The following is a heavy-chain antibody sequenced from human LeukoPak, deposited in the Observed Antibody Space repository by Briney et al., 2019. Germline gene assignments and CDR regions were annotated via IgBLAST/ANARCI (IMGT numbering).Heavy chain of an antibody. Sequence: SVKVSCKASGGTFSSYAISWVRQAPGQGLEWMGRIIPILGIANYAQTLQGRVSIYADKSTTTVYMDLSGLRPDDTAVYYCARVNLRGSNYNWFDPWGQGTRVTVSS. D-gene: IGHD3-10*01. CDR3: ARVNLRGSNYNWFDP. J-gene: IGHJ5*02. V-gene: IGHV1-69*04. CDR2: IIPILGIA. CDR1: GGTFSSYA.